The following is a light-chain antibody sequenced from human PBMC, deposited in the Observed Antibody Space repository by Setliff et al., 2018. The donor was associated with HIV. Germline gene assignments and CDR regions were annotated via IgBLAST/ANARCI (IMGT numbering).Light chain of an antibody. CDR2: EVS. CDR1: SSDVGSYNP. V-gene: IGLV2-14*02. Sequence: QSALTQPASVSGSPGQSITISCTGTSSDVGSYNPVSWYQQHPGKAPKLIINEVSNRPSGVSNRFSGSKSGYTASLTISGLQAADEADYYCSSYTSTSTYVFGTGTKVTVL. CDR3: SSYTSTSTYV. J-gene: IGLJ1*01.